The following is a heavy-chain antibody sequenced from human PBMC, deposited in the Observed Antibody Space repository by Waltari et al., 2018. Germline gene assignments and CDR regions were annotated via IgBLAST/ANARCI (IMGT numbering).Heavy chain of an antibody. V-gene: IGHV3-74*01. D-gene: IGHD1-26*01. CDR3: ARDGVGAGHDLDY. CDR1: GFTFSSHW. CDR2: IKSDESST. J-gene: IGHJ4*02. Sequence: EVQLVESGGGLVQPGGSLRLSCAASGFTFSSHWMHWVRQAPGKGLVWVSRIKSDESSTRYADSVKGRFTISRDNAKNTLYLQMNSLRAEDTAVYYCARDGVGAGHDLDYWGQGTLVTVSS.